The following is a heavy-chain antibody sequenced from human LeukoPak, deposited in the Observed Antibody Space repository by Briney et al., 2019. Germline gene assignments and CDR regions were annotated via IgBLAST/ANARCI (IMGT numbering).Heavy chain of an antibody. J-gene: IGHJ4*02. CDR3: ARPPYSGTYYFDY. CDR2: INPNRGDT. V-gene: IGHV1-2*02. D-gene: IGHD1-26*01. Sequence: ASVKVSCKASGYTFTGYYMHWVRQAPGQGPEWMGWINPNRGDTNYAQKFQGRVTMTRDTSISTAYMELSRLRSDDTAVYYCARPPYSGTYYFDYWGRGTLVTVSS. CDR1: GYTFTGYY.